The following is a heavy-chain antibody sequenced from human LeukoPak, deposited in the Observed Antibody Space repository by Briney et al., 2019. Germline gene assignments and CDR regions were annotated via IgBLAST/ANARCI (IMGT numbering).Heavy chain of an antibody. CDR3: AIWHHISYHFEY. J-gene: IGHJ4*02. Sequence: SETLSLTCAVYRGAFSAYDWSCVRQPPGKGLEGIGEVNYSGSAGYNPSLKSRVFISIDTTKNHFSLQLSSVTAADTAVYYCAIWHHISYHFEYWAKGTLVTVSS. CDR1: RGAFSAYD. CDR2: VNYSGSA. D-gene: IGHD3-3*02. V-gene: IGHV4-34*01.